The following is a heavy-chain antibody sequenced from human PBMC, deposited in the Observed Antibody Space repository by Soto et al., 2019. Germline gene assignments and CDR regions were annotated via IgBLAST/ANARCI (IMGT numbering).Heavy chain of an antibody. Sequence: QVQLVESGGGLVKPGGSLRLSCAASGFTFSDYYMSWIRQAPGEGLEWVSYISSSGSTIYYADSVKGRFTISRDNAKNSLYLQMNSLRAEDTAVYYCARDFEDEEVVAAIYKMGHYWGQGTLVTVSS. J-gene: IGHJ4*02. CDR2: ISSSGSTI. CDR3: ARDFEDEEVVAAIYKMGHY. CDR1: GFTFSDYY. V-gene: IGHV3-11*01. D-gene: IGHD2-15*01.